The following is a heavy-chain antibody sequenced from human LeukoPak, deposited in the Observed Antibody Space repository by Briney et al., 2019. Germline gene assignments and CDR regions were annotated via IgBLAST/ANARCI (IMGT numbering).Heavy chain of an antibody. J-gene: IGHJ4*02. CDR1: GFTFSNYC. CDR2: ISSSGSAM. CDR3: ARGTYGEYGGPAY. D-gene: IGHD4-17*01. Sequence: QPGGSLRLSCAASGFTFSNYCMNWVRQAPGKGLGWVSYISSSGSAMYYADSVRGRFTISRDNAENSLFLQMNSLRDEDTAVYYCARGTYGEYGGPAYWGQGTLVTVSS. V-gene: IGHV3-48*02.